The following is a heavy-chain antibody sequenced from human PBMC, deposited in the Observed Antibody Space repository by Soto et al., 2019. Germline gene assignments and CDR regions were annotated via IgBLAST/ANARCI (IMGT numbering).Heavy chain of an antibody. Sequence: QVQLVQSGAEVKKPGASVKVSCKASGYTFTNYGINWVRQAPGQGLEWMGWISASNGNTNYAQRVQGRVTMTTDTTTSTSYMELRSLRSDDTAVYYCARSQSGDYEGCGYWGQGTLVTVSS. CDR2: ISASNGNT. J-gene: IGHJ4*02. V-gene: IGHV1-18*01. CDR3: ARSQSGDYEGCGY. D-gene: IGHD4-17*01. CDR1: GYTFTNYG.